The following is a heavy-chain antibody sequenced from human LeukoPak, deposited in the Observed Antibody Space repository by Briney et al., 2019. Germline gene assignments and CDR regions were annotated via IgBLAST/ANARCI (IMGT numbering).Heavy chain of an antibody. V-gene: IGHV1-8*01. CDR1: GYSLTELS. CDR2: MNPNSGNT. D-gene: IGHD6-6*01. J-gene: IGHJ5*02. CDR3: AIRIAARPASWFDP. Sequence: ASVKVSCKVSGYSLTELSIHWVRQAPGKGLEWMGWMNPNSGNTGYAQKFQGRVTMTRNTSISTAYMELSSLRSEDTAVYYCAIRIAARPASWFDPWGQGTLVTVSS.